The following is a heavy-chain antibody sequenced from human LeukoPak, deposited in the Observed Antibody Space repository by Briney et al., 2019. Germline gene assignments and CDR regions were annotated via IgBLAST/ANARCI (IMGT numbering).Heavy chain of an antibody. CDR3: ARVGYYDSSGYHTKYYFDY. CDR1: GGSISSSNW. Sequence: SETLSLTCAVSGGSISSSNWWSWVRQPPGKGLEWIGEIYRSGSTNYNPSLKSRVTISVDKSKNQFSLKLSSVTAADTAVYYCARVGYYDSSGYHTKYYFDYWGQGTLVTVSS. J-gene: IGHJ4*02. V-gene: IGHV4-4*02. D-gene: IGHD3-22*01. CDR2: IYRSGST.